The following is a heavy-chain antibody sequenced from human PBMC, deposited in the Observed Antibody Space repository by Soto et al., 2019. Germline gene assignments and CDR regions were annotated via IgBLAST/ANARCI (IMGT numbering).Heavy chain of an antibody. V-gene: IGHV3-66*01. D-gene: IGHD6-6*01. CDR2: IYSGGST. CDR1: GVTFNRYT. CDR3: ARVPPLEYSSSSDAFDI. J-gene: IGHJ3*02. Sequence: GGSLRLCCAASGVTFNRYTMNWVRQAPGKGLEWVSVIYSGGSTYYADSVKGRFTISRDNSKNTLYLQMNSLRAEDTAVYYCARVPPLEYSSSSDAFDIWGQGTMVTVSS.